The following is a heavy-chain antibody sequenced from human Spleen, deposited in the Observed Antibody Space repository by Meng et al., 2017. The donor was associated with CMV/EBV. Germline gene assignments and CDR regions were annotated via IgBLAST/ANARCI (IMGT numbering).Heavy chain of an antibody. CDR2: INGRGDRT. D-gene: IGHD3-22*01. CDR3: AKDYSFGYEVHYSGY. CDR1: GFAFSNFA. Sequence: GESLKISCAASGFAFSNFAMSWVRQAPGKGLEWVSEINGRGDRTYYADSVKGRFTISRDNSKDTVFLQMTSLRAEDTAMYFCAKDYSFGYEVHYSGYWGQGTLVTVS. V-gene: IGHV3-23*01. J-gene: IGHJ4*02.